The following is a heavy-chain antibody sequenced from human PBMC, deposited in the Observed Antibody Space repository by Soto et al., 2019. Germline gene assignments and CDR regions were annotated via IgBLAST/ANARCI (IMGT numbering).Heavy chain of an antibody. Sequence: ASVKVSCKASGGTFSTYTITWVRQAPGQGLEWMGRIIPIIGIINNAQKFQGRVTITADKFTGTAYMELTRLRSDDTAVYYCAGDPDSHYNDSHASSYPWGQGTLVTVSS. J-gene: IGHJ5*02. CDR1: GGTFSTYT. D-gene: IGHD3-22*01. CDR3: AGDPDSHYNDSHASSYP. V-gene: IGHV1-69*04. CDR2: IIPIIGII.